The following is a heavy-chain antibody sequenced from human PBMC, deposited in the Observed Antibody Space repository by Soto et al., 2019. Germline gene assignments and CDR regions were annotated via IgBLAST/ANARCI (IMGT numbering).Heavy chain of an antibody. Sequence: GGSLRLSCAASGFTFSSYAMSWVRQAPGKGLEWVSAISGGGGSTYYADSVKGRVTISRDNSKNTLYLQMNSLRAEDTAVYYCAKVSLGDNTITDYYYYGMDVWGQGTTVTVSS. D-gene: IGHD1-26*01. CDR2: ISGGGGST. J-gene: IGHJ6*02. V-gene: IGHV3-23*01. CDR3: AKVSLGDNTITDYYYYGMDV. CDR1: GFTFSSYA.